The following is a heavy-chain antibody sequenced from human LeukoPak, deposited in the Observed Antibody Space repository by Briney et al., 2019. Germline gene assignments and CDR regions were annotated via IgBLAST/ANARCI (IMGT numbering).Heavy chain of an antibody. CDR2: IYYSGST. CDR3: ATVIYDILTGYYLQ. CDR1: GGSISSGGYY. V-gene: IGHV4-31*03. J-gene: IGHJ4*02. Sequence: PSQTLSLTCTVSGGSISSGGYYWSWIRQHPGKGLEWIGYIYYSGSTYYNPSLKSRVTISVDTSKNQFSLKLSSVTAADTAVYYCATVIYDILTGYYLQWGQGTLVTVSS. D-gene: IGHD3-9*01.